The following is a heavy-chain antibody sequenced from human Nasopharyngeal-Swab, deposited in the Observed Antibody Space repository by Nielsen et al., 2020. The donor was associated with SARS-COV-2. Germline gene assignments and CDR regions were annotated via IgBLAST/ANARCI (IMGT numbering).Heavy chain of an antibody. D-gene: IGHD3-10*01. Sequence: VRQMPGKGLVWVGYIYYSGSTNYNPYLKSRVTISVDTSKNQFSLKLSSVTAADTAAYYCAREGPAIWFGEYETSKSGMDVWGQGTTVTVSS. CDR2: IYYSGST. J-gene: IGHJ6*02. V-gene: IGHV4-59*01. CDR3: AREGPAIWFGEYETSKSGMDV.